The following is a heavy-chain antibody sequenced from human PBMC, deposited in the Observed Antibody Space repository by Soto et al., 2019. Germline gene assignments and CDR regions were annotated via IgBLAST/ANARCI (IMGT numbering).Heavy chain of an antibody. CDR1: GGTFSSYA. J-gene: IGHJ3*02. Sequence: QVQLVQSGAEVKKPGSSVRVSCKASGGTFSSYAISWVRQAPGQGLEWMGGIIPIFGTANYAQKFQGRVTITADKFTSPTYMELSSLRSEDTAVYYCASPGGITHDGFDIWGQGTMVTVSS. CDR2: IIPIFGTA. CDR3: ASPGGITHDGFDI. V-gene: IGHV1-69*06. D-gene: IGHD3-16*01.